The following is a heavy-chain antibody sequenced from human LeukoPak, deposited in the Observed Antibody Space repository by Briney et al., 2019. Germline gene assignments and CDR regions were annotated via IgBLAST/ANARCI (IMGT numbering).Heavy chain of an antibody. CDR3: ASAYYHYYFDY. CDR2: ISGSGGST. J-gene: IGHJ4*02. Sequence: GGTLRLSCAASGFTFSSYGMSWVRQAPGKGLEWVSAISGSGGSTSYADSVKGRFTISRDNAKNTLYLQMNSLRAEDSAVYYCASAYYHYYFDYWGQGTLVTVSS. CDR1: GFTFSSYG. D-gene: IGHD3-22*01. V-gene: IGHV3-23*01.